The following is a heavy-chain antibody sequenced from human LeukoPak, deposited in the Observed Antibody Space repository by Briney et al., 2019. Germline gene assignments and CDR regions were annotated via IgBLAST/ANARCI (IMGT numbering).Heavy chain of an antibody. Sequence: SETLSLTCTVSGGSISSYYWSWIRQPPGKGLEWIGYIYYSGSTNYNPSLKSRVTISVDTSKNQFSLKLSSVTAADTAVYYSARGSRGYYYYGMDVWGQGATVTASS. CDR3: ARGSRGYYYYGMDV. D-gene: IGHD3-10*01. CDR1: GGSISSYY. V-gene: IGHV4-59*01. J-gene: IGHJ6*02. CDR2: IYYSGST.